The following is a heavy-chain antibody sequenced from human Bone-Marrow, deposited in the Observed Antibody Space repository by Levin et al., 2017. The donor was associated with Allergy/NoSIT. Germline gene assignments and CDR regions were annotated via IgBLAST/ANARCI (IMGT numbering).Heavy chain of an antibody. V-gene: IGHV3-33*01. D-gene: IGHD3-3*01. CDR2: IWYDGSKK. CDR1: GFSFSNYA. CDR3: SRPTNDDFWSGFHLGYNGMDV. J-gene: IGHJ6*02. Sequence: GGSLRLSCATSGFSFSNYAMHWVRQAPGKALEWVALIWYDGSKKYYADSVKGRFNISRDNSKNTLSLQMDSLKAQDTAIYYCSRPTNDDFWSGFHLGYNGMDVWGQGTTVTVSS.